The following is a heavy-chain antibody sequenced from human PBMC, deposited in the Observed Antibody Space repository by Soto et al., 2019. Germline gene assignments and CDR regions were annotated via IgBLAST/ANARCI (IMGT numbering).Heavy chain of an antibody. J-gene: IGHJ6*02. Sequence: EMQLVESGGGLVQPGMSLRLSCAASGFTFDDYGMYWVRQVPGKGLEWVSGISWNSGRIGYADSVKGRFTISSDNTKNALYLQMNSLRPEDTALYYCTKARLWGGDGYNSYYYNAMDVWGQGTTVTVAS. CDR2: ISWNSGRI. V-gene: IGHV3-9*01. D-gene: IGHD3-16*01. CDR3: TKARLWGGDGYNSYYYNAMDV. CDR1: GFTFDDYG.